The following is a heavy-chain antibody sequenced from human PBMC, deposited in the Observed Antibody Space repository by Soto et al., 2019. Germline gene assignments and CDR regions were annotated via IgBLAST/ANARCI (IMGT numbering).Heavy chain of an antibody. CDR1: GFTFSSYG. CDR3: AKEAIRGYSYGYYYYGMDV. D-gene: IGHD5-18*01. Sequence: GGSLRLSCAASGFTFSSYGMHWVRQAPGKGLEWVAVISYDGSNKYYADSVKGRFTISRDNSKNTLYLQMNSLRAEDTAVYYCAKEAIRGYSYGYYYYGMDVWGQGTTVTVSS. CDR2: ISYDGSNK. V-gene: IGHV3-30*18. J-gene: IGHJ6*02.